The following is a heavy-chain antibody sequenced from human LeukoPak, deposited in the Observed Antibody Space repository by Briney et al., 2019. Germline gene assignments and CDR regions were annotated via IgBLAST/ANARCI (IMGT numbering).Heavy chain of an antibody. CDR3: ARHTYGGNSDFQH. J-gene: IGHJ1*01. Sequence: TSETLSLTCTVSGGSISSSNYYWSWIRQPPGKELEWIASINYGGTTYYTPSLKSRVTISVDTSKNQFSLKLSSVTAADTAVYYCARHTYGGNSDFQHWGQGTLVTVSS. V-gene: IGHV4-39*01. CDR2: INYGGTT. D-gene: IGHD4-23*01. CDR1: GGSISSSNYY.